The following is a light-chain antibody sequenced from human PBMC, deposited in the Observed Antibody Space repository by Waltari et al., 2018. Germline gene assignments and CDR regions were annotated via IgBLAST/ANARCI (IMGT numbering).Light chain of an antibody. J-gene: IGLJ1*01. CDR3: QVWGSGDLYV. Sequence: SHVLTQPPSVSVAPGAPARITCGGTNIGGERGHWYQPKPGQAPVLVICDDSDRPSGIPERFAGSNSGNSATLTISRVEVGDEADYYCQVWGSGDLYVFGPGTKVTVL. V-gene: IGLV3-21*04. CDR1: NIGGER. CDR2: DDS.